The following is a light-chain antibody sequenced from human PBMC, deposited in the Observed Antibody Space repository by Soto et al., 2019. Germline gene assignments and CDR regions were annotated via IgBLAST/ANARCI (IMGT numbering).Light chain of an antibody. J-gene: IGKJ1*01. CDR1: RSISIW. CDR2: KAS. Sequence: DIQMTQSPSTLSASVGDRVTITCRASRSISIWLAWYQQKPGKAPKLLIYKASSLESGVPSRFSGSGSGTEFALSISSLQPDDFATYYCQQYSSYSRTFGRGTKVQIK. CDR3: QQYSSYSRT. V-gene: IGKV1-5*03.